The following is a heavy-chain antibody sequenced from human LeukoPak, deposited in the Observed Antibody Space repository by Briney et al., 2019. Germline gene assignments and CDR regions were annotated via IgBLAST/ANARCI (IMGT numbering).Heavy chain of an antibody. CDR2: INPNSGGT. V-gene: IGHV1-2*02. CDR1: GYTFTSYG. J-gene: IGHJ4*02. Sequence: ASVKVSCKASGYTFTSYGISWVRQAPGQGLEWMGWINPNSGGTNYAQKFQGRVTMTRDTSISTAYMELSRLRSDDTAVYYCARLGGTYYYDSSGQNWGQGTLVTVSS. CDR3: ARLGGTYYYDSSGQN. D-gene: IGHD3-22*01.